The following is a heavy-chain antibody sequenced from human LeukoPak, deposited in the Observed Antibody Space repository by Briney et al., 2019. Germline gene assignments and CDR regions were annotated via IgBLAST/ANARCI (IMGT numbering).Heavy chain of an antibody. CDR2: IIPILGIA. D-gene: IGHD2-2*01. CDR1: GYTLTELS. J-gene: IGHJ3*02. V-gene: IGHV1-69*04. Sequence: GASVKVSCKVSGYTLTELSMHWVRQAPGKGLEWMGRIIPILGIANYAQKFQGRVTITADKSTSTAYMELSGLRSEDTAVYYCAREVSVVPAAVGAFDIWGQGTMVTVSS. CDR3: AREVSVVPAAVGAFDI.